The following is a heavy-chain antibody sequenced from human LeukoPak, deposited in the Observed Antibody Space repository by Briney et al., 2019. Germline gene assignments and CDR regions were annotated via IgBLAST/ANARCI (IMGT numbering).Heavy chain of an antibody. Sequence: SETLSLTCTVSGGSISSSSYYWGWIRQPPGKGLEWIGSIYYSGSTYYNPSLKSRVTMSVDTSKNQFSLKLSSVTAADTAVYYCARDPSYYYDSSGYYYIPRWFDPWGQGTLVTVSS. J-gene: IGHJ5*02. CDR1: GGSISSSSYY. CDR2: IYYSGST. D-gene: IGHD3-22*01. V-gene: IGHV4-39*07. CDR3: ARDPSYYYDSSGYYYIPRWFDP.